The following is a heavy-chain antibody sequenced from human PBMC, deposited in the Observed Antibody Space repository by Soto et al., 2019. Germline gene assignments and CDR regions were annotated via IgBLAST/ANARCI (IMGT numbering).Heavy chain of an antibody. V-gene: IGHV4-34*02. CDR2: SRRSGIT. Sequence: QVQLQQWGPGLLKPSETLSLTCGVYDGAFNDYYWAWIRQPPGKGLARIGESRRSGITYYNPSLDSPVTISVDPSKTQFSLCVASGTAAYTAVYYCAIGIPSAWEVRASWGQGTLVSVSS. CDR1: DGAFNDYY. D-gene: IGHD6-13*01. CDR3: AIGIPSAWEVRAS. J-gene: IGHJ5*02.